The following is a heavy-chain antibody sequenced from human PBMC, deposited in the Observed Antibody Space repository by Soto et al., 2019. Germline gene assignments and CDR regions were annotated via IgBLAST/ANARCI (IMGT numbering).Heavy chain of an antibody. V-gene: IGHV3-23*01. D-gene: IGHD6-19*01. J-gene: IGHJ5*02. CDR3: ARHQISGGFDN. CDR1: GFAFGRYA. CDR2: MGGSVDSK. Sequence: EVQLLESGGGLVKPGGSLRLSCAASGFAFGRYALSWVRQAPGKGLEWVSAMGGSVDSKSYADSVKGRFTISRDDPNNTLFLEMNSLRREGTAIYFCARHQISGGFDNWGQGTLVTGSS.